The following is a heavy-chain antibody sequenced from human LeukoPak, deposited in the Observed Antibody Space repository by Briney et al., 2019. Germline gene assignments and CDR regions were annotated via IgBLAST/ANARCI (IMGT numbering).Heavy chain of an antibody. Sequence: PGGSLRLSCAASGFTFSTYAMSWVRQAPGKGLEWVGFIRSKAYGGTTQYAASVKGRFTISRDDSKSIAYLQMNSLKTEDTAVYYCTRALSGMVRGLIIQYFYYYMDVWGKGTTVTISS. CDR3: TRALSGMVRGLIIQYFYYYMDV. CDR2: IRSKAYGGTT. CDR1: GFTFSTYA. J-gene: IGHJ6*03. V-gene: IGHV3-49*04. D-gene: IGHD3-10*01.